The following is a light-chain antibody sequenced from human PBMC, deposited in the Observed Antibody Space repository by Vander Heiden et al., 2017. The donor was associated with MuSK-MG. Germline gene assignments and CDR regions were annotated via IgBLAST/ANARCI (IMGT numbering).Light chain of an antibody. Sequence: NFILTQPHSVSQSPGKTVTISCTRSGGNIASSYVQWYQQRPGSSPTTGIYEDDQRPSGVPDRFSGSIDRSSKSASLTISGLKTEDEADYHCQSYDNNKQRFGGGTKL. CDR1: GGNIASSY. V-gene: IGLV6-57*01. CDR3: QSYDNNKQR. J-gene: IGLJ2*01. CDR2: EDD.